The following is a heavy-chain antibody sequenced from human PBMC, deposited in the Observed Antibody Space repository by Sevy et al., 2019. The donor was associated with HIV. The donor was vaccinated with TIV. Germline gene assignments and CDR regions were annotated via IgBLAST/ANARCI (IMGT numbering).Heavy chain of an antibody. J-gene: IGHJ4*02. CDR2: ICYNGNI. Sequence: SETLSLTCTVSGGSITSLYWNWIRQPPGKGLEWIANICYNGNINYNPSPKSRVTISLDTSTNQFSLRLSSVTAADTAMYYCAGENAWGRGYSWGQGTLVTVSS. CDR3: AGENAWGRGYS. D-gene: IGHD1-26*01. V-gene: IGHV4-59*08. CDR1: GGSITSLY.